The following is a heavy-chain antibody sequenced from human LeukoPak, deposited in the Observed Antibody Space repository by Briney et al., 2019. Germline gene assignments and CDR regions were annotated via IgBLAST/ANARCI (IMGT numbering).Heavy chain of an antibody. J-gene: IGHJ3*02. Sequence: PGGSLRLSCVASGFIFSSYAMNWVRQAPGKGREWVAAIWSEGRRIYFADSVKGRFTVSRDNSKNILYLQMSSLRADDTAVYYCAKAFRDYDSTSYSAFDIWGQGTMVTVSS. CDR2: IWSEGRRI. CDR3: AKAFRDYDSTSYSAFDI. D-gene: IGHD6-13*01. V-gene: IGHV3-33*06. CDR1: GFIFSSYA.